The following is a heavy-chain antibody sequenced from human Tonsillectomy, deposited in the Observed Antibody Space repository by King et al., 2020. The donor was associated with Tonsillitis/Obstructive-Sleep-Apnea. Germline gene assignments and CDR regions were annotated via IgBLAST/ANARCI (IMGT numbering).Heavy chain of an antibody. CDR3: ARRESYDDGMDV. Sequence: DVQLVESGVEVKKPGESLRISCKGSGYSFTNYWIHWVRQMPGKGLEWMGRIDSSDSYTNYSPSFQGHVTIAVDKSITTAYLQWSSLRASDTAMYYCARRESYDDGMDVWGQGTTVIVSS. CDR2: IDSSDSYT. CDR1: GYSFTNYW. V-gene: IGHV5-10-1*01. J-gene: IGHJ6*02.